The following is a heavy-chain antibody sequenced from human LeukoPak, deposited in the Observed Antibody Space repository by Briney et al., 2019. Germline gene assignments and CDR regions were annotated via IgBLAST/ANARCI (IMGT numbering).Heavy chain of an antibody. J-gene: IGHJ4*02. CDR3: ARGSAMGKYYFDY. CDR2: INHSGST. Sequence: SETLSLTCTGYGGSFSGYCWSWIRPPPGKGLEWIGEINHSGSTNYNPSLRTRVTISVDTSKDQFSLKLTSVTAADTAVYYCARGSAMGKYYFDYWGQGTLVTVSS. CDR1: GGSFSGYC. D-gene: IGHD5-18*01. V-gene: IGHV4-34*01.